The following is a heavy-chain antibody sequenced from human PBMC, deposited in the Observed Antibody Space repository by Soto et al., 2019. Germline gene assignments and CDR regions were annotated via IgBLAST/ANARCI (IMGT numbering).Heavy chain of an antibody. V-gene: IGHV3-23*01. Sequence: GGSLRLSCAASGFTFSSYAMSWVRQAPGEGLEWVSAISGSGGSTYYADSVKGRFTISRDNSKNTLYLQMNSLRAEDTAVYYCAKDKAGSTVTTNYFDYWGQGTLVTVSS. CDR2: ISGSGGST. D-gene: IGHD4-17*01. CDR1: GFTFSSYA. J-gene: IGHJ4*02. CDR3: AKDKAGSTVTTNYFDY.